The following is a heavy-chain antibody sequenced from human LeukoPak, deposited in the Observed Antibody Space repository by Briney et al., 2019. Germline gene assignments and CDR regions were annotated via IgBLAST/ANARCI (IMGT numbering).Heavy chain of an antibody. V-gene: IGHV3-21*01. D-gene: IGHD6-19*01. J-gene: IGHJ4*02. CDR1: GFTFSSYS. CDR2: ISSSSSYI. Sequence: PGGSLRLSCAASGFTFSSYSMNWVRQAPGKGLEWVSSISSSSSYIYYADSVKGRFTISRDNAKNSLYLQMNSLRAEDTAVYYCAREDSSGWYVRWVDYWGQGTLVTVSS. CDR3: AREDSSGWYVRWVDY.